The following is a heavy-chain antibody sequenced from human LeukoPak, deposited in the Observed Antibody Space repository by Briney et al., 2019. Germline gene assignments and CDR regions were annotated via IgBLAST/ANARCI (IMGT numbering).Heavy chain of an antibody. V-gene: IGHV3-7*03. D-gene: IGHD3-9*01. Sequence: GGSLRLSCAASGFSFSSYWMTWVRQAPGKGLEWVANIKLDGGEKYYVDSVKGRFTISRDNSKNTLYLQMNSLRAEDTAVYYCAKEELRYFDWLVGYWGQGTLVTVSS. J-gene: IGHJ4*02. CDR3: AKEELRYFDWLVGY. CDR1: GFSFSSYW. CDR2: IKLDGGEK.